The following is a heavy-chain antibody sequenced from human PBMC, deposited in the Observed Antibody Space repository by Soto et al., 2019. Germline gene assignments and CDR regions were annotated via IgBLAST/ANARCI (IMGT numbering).Heavy chain of an antibody. D-gene: IGHD5-18*01. CDR3: KRRKGGYSYGFLDS. Sequence: SETLSLTCAVYGGSFSGYYWSWIRQPPGKGLEWIGNIYYSGNIYYNPSLKSRVTISVDTSKNQFSLKLSSVTAADTAVYYCKRRKGGYSYGFLDSWGQGILVTVS. CDR2: IYYSGNI. J-gene: IGHJ4*02. V-gene: IGHV4-34*01. CDR1: GGSFSGYY.